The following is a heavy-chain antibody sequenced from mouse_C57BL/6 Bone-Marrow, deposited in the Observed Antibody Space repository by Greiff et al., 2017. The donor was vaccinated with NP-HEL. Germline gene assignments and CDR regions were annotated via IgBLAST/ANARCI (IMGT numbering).Heavy chain of an antibody. V-gene: IGHV1-81*01. Sequence: QVQLKQPGAELARPGASVKLSCKASGYTFTSYGISWVKQRTGQGLEWIGEIYPRSGNTYYNEKFKGKATLTADKSSSTAYMELRSLTSEDSAVYFCAITTVVATQWNYFDYWGQGTTLTVSS. J-gene: IGHJ2*01. CDR2: IYPRSGNT. D-gene: IGHD1-1*01. CDR3: AITTVVATQWNYFDY. CDR1: GYTFTSYG.